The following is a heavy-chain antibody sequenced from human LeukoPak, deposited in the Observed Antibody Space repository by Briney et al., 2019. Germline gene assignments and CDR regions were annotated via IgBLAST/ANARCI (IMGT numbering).Heavy chain of an antibody. CDR3: ARDVPASCGGDCPNPY. CDR1: AFTFSSYE. V-gene: IGHV3-48*03. D-gene: IGHD2-21*02. Sequence: GGSLRLSCAASAFTFSSYEMNWVRQAPGKGLEWVSYISSSGSTIYYADSVKGRFTISRDNAKNSLYLQMNSLRAEDTAVYYCARDVPASCGGDCPNPYWGQGTLVTVSS. CDR2: ISSSGSTI. J-gene: IGHJ4*02.